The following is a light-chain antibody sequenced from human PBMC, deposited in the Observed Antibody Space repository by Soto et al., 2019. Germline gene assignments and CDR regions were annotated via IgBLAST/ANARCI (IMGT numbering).Light chain of an antibody. Sequence: EIVLTQSPAILSLSPGEGATLSCRASQSIATNLAWDQQKPAQPHRLLIYDASDRATGIPARFSGSGSGADFTLTISSLEAEDVAVYDCQHRREWTPGASFGGGTKVE. J-gene: IGKJ4*01. V-gene: IGKV3-11*01. CDR1: QSIATN. CDR2: DAS. CDR3: QHRREWTPGAS.